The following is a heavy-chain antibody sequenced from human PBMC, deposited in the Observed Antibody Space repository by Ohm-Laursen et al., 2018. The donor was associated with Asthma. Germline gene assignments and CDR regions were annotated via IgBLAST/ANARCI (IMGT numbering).Heavy chain of an antibody. CDR1: GFTFSDYY. V-gene: IGHV3-11*06. Sequence: SLRLSCSASGFTFSDYYMSWIRQAPGKGLEWASYISGSSSYTNYADSVKGRFTISRDNAKNSLYLQMNSLRAEDTAVYYCARDISDYYYYGMDVWGQGTTVTVSS. CDR3: ARDISDYYYYGMDV. CDR2: ISGSSSYT. D-gene: IGHD1-14*01. J-gene: IGHJ6*02.